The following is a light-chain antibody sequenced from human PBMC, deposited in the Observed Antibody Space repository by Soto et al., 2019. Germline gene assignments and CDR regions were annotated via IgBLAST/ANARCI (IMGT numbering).Light chain of an antibody. J-gene: IGKJ1*01. CDR2: FAS. Sequence: DIQLTQSPSFVSASEGDRVTIACRASQGITNLLAWYQQKPGRAPKLLISFASNLDSEVPSRFSGSGSGTEFILTISSLQPEDTATYYCQQFNSYPRTFGQGTKVEIK. CDR1: QGITNL. V-gene: IGKV1-9*01. CDR3: QQFNSYPRT.